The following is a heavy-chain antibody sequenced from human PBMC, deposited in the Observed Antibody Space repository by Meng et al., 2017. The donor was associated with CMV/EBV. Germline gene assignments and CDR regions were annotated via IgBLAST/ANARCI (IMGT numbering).Heavy chain of an antibody. J-gene: IGHJ6*02. V-gene: IGHV4-38-2*02. D-gene: IGHD3-3*01. Sequence: GSLRLSCTVSGYSISSGYYWGWIRQPPGKGLEWIGSIYHSGSTYYNPSFKSRVTISVDTSKNQFSLKLSSVTAADTAVYYCATTQIPSFWSGYYLYYYGMDVWGQGTTVTVSS. CDR1: GYSISSGYY. CDR3: ATTQIPSFWSGYYLYYYGMDV. CDR2: IYHSGST.